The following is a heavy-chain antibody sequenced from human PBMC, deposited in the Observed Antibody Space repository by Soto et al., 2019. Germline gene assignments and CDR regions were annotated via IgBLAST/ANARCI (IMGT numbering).Heavy chain of an antibody. D-gene: IGHD6-19*01. CDR3: ARMYSSGSGWFHP. CDR1: GYSITAGGYY. V-gene: IGHV4-31*03. CDR2: FYSSGSI. J-gene: IGHJ5*02. Sequence: SETLSLTCFVSGYSITAGGYYWSWIRHHPGKGLEWIGSFYSSGSIIYNPSLRSRVSISGDTSSNQFSMSLTSVTAADTARYYCARMYSSGSGWFHPWGQGTLVTISS.